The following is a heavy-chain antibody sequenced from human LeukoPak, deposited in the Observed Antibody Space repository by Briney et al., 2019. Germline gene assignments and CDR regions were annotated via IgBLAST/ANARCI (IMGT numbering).Heavy chain of an antibody. CDR2: IHYSGST. CDR3: ARRVVVPGRHFDY. CDR1: GDSIGSSSYY. D-gene: IGHD2-15*01. V-gene: IGHV4-39*01. Sequence: SETLSLTCTVSGDSIGSSSYYWGWIRQPPGKGLEWIGTIHYSGSTYYNPSLKSRVTISVDTSKNQFSLKLSSVTAADTAVYYCARRVVVPGRHFDYWGQGTLVTVSS. J-gene: IGHJ4*02.